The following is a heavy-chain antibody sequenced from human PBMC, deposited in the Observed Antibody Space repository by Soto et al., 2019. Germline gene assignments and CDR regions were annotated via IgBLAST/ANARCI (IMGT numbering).Heavy chain of an antibody. CDR3: ARDRGSTMTGEALEI. J-gene: IGHJ3*02. V-gene: IGHV4-4*02. CDR1: GASISGGHW. D-gene: IGHD3-16*01. Sequence: QVQLQESGPGLVKPSGTLSLTCVVSGASISGGHWWSWVRQSPGKGLEWIGEIYQSGSTNYNPSLKSRVIISVDNSKNQFSLKLTSVTAADTALYYCARDRGSTMTGEALEIWGQGTMVTVSS. CDR2: IYQSGST.